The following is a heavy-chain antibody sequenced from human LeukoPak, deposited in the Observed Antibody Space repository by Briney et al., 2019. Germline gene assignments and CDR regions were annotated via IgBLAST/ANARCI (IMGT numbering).Heavy chain of an antibody. CDR3: VRGHSSTWYYFDY. V-gene: IGHV4-4*07. J-gene: IGHJ4*02. D-gene: IGHD6-19*01. CDR2: LHTSVNT. CDR1: GGSISRYF. Sequence: PSETLSLTCTVSGGSISRYFWSWIRQPAGKGLEWIGRLHTSVNTDYNPSIKSQVTMSVDTSNNQFSLQLSSVTAADTAVYYCVRGHSSTWYYFDYWGQGALLTVSS.